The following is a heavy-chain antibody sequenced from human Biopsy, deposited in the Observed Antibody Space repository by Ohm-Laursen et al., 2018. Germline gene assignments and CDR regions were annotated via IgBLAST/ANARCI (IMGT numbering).Heavy chain of an antibody. CDR2: INCKTGAT. J-gene: IGHJ4*02. CDR3: ARDPLNGHKHFDY. CDR1: SYTFTDYN. V-gene: IGHV1-2*02. D-gene: IGHD2-8*01. Sequence: SVKASCKASSYTFTDYNIHWMRQAPGQGLEWLGYINCKTGATNYAQKFQGTVTMTRDTSISTAYLALGSLRSADTAIYYCARDPLNGHKHFDYWGQRSLVTVSS.